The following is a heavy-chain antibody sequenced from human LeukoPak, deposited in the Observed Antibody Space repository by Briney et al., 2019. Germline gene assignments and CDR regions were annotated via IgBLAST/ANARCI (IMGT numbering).Heavy chain of an antibody. Sequence: GRSLRLSCAASGFTFDDYAMHWVRQAPGKGLEWVSGISWNSGSIGYADSVKGRFTISRDNAKNSLYLQMNSLRAEDTALCYCAKDNSPNHRIVDYWGQGTLVTVSS. CDR2: ISWNSGSI. CDR1: GFTFDDYA. D-gene: IGHD1-14*01. CDR3: AKDNSPNHRIVDY. J-gene: IGHJ4*02. V-gene: IGHV3-9*01.